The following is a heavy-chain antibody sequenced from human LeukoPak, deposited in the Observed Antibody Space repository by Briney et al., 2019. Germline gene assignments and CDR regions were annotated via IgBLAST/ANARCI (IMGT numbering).Heavy chain of an antibody. J-gene: IGHJ5*02. CDR2: IYNGVNT. Sequence: SETLSLTCTVSGASVSSASYWTWIRQPPGKGVEWIAHIYNGVNTNYNPSLKSRVTISVDTSKNQFSLRLNSVTATDTAVYYCARSRAFNSGAFDPWGQGSLVTVSS. CDR3: ARSRAFNSGAFDP. V-gene: IGHV4-61*01. CDR1: GASVSSASY. D-gene: IGHD1-26*01.